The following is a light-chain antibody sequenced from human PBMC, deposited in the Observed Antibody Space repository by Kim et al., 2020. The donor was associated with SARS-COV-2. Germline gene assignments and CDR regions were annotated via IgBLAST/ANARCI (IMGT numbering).Light chain of an antibody. CDR1: QISELN. CDR3: QVWDGSSDHWV. J-gene: IGLJ3*02. V-gene: IGLV3-21*02. CDR2: DDT. Sequence: APGETARITGGGNQISELNVHWYQQRPGQAPVLVLSDDTDRPSGIPERFSGSNSGNTATLTINRVEAVDEADYYCQVWDGSSDHWVFGGGTELTVL.